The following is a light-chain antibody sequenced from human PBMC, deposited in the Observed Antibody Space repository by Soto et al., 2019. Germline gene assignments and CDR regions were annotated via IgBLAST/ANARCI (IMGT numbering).Light chain of an antibody. V-gene: IGKV1-33*01. CDR2: DAS. J-gene: IGKJ4*01. CDR1: QDISNF. Sequence: DIPMTQSPSSLSASIGDNVTITCQASQDISNFLSWYQQKPGKAPKLLIFDASDLETGVPSRFSGSGSGTDFTFTISSLQPEDVATYYCQQYDVLPPLTFGGGTKVEIK. CDR3: QQYDVLPPLT.